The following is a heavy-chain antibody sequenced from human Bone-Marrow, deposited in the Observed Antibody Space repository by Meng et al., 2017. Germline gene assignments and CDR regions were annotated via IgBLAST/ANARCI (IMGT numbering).Heavy chain of an antibody. CDR1: GFTFSDYY. J-gene: IGHJ6*02. CDR3: ARGVAVAGNYYYFYGMDV. Sequence: GESLKISCAASGFTFSDYYMSWIRQAPGKGLEWVAVISYDGSNKYYADSVKGRFTISRDNSKNTLYLQMNSLRPEDTALYYCARGVAVAGNYYYFYGMDVWGQGTTVTVSS. V-gene: IGHV3-30*01. CDR2: ISYDGSNK. D-gene: IGHD6-19*01.